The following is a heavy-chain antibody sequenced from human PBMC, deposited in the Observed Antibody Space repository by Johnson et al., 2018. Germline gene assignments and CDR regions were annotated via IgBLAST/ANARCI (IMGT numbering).Heavy chain of an antibody. CDR3: TTVLTGTKSFDS. CDR1: GFTFSNAW. Sequence: VQLVESGGGLVKPGGSLRLSCAASGFTFSNAWMSWVRQAPGKGLERVGRIKRTTDGGTTDYAAPVKGRFTISRDTSKNTRYLQMTSLKTEDTAGYYCTTVLTGTKSFDSWGQGTMVTVSS. D-gene: IGHD1-7*01. CDR2: IKRTTDGGTT. J-gene: IGHJ3*02. V-gene: IGHV3-15*01.